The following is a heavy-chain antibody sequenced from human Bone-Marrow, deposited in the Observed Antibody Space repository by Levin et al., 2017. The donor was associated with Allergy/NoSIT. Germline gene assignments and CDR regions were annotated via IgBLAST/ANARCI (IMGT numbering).Heavy chain of an antibody. V-gene: IGHV3-48*02. D-gene: IGHD6-13*01. CDR1: GFTFSTYS. CDR3: ARGLGIAGADDY. J-gene: IGHJ4*02. Sequence: GESLKISCAASGFTFSTYSMTWVRQAPGKGLEWVSYISGSSSEIFYADSVKGRFTISRDNANNSLYLQMNSLRHEDTAVYYCARGLGIAGADDYWGQGTLVTVSS. CDR2: ISGSSSEI.